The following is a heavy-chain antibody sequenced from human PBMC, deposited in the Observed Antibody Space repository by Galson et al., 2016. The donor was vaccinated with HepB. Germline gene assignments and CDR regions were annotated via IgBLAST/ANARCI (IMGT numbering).Heavy chain of an antibody. J-gene: IGHJ4*02. CDR3: ASYDYVWGGYTY. Sequence: TLSLTCAVSGGSIGRGGYSWSWIRQPPGKGLEWIAYIYQSGSTYYKPSLKSRVTISVDRSKNQFSLNLFSVTAADTAMYYCASYDYVWGGYTYWGQGTRVIVSS. CDR1: GGSIGRGGYS. V-gene: IGHV4-30-2*01. CDR2: IYQSGST. D-gene: IGHD3-16*01.